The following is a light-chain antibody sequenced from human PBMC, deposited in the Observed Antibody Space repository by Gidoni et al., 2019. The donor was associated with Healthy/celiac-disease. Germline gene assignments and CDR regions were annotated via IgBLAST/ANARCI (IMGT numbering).Light chain of an antibody. J-gene: IGLJ2*01. V-gene: IGLV3-21*02. Sequence: SYVLPQPPSVAFAPGQTARITCGGNNIGSKSVLWYQQKPGQAPVLVVYDDSDRPSGIPERFSGSNSGNTATLTISRVEAGDEADYFCQVWDSSSDHVIFGGGTKLTVL. CDR3: QVWDSSSDHVI. CDR1: NIGSKS. CDR2: DDS.